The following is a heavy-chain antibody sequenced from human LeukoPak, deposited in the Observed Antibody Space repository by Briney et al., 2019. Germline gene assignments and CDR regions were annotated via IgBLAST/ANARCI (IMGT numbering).Heavy chain of an antibody. CDR3: ARSTVAGGDDY. V-gene: IGHV3-11*01. Sequence: GGSLRLSCAASGFTFSDYYLSWIRQAPRKGLEWVSYISSSGSTIYYADSVKGRFTISRDNAKNSLYLQMNSLRAEDTAVYYCARSTVAGGDDYWGQGTLVTVSS. D-gene: IGHD2-15*01. CDR2: ISSSGSTI. J-gene: IGHJ4*02. CDR1: GFTFSDYY.